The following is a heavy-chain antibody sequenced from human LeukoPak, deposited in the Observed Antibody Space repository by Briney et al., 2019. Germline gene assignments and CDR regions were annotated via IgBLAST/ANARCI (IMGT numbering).Heavy chain of an antibody. Sequence: QSGGSLRLSCAASGFTVSSNYMSWVRQAPGKGLEWVSVIYSGGSTYYADSVKGRFTISRDNAKNSLYLQMNSLRAEDTAVYYCAREEYDSSGYQAGYWGQGTLVTVSS. CDR1: GFTVSSNY. V-gene: IGHV3-66*01. J-gene: IGHJ4*02. D-gene: IGHD3-22*01. CDR3: AREEYDSSGYQAGY. CDR2: IYSGGST.